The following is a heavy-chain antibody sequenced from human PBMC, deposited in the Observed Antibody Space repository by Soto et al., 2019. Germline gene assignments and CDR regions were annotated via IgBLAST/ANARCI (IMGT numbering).Heavy chain of an antibody. J-gene: IGHJ6*02. V-gene: IGHV3-30*04. CDR2: VSSDGNTK. CDR3: AKDVRASYYYGMDV. Sequence: QMQLVESGGGVVQPGGSLRLLCAASGFSYNTYAMHWVRQAPGKGLDWVAVVSSDGNTKDYADTVKGRFTISRDNSNKTLYLQMNSLRPEDTAVYYCAKDVRASYYYGMDVWGQGTTVSVSS. CDR1: GFSYNTYA.